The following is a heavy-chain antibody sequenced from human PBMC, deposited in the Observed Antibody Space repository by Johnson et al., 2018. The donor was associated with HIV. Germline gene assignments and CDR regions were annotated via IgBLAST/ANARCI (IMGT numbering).Heavy chain of an antibody. J-gene: IGHJ3*01. V-gene: IGHV3-30*03. CDR1: GFTFSSYG. D-gene: IGHD1-26*01. CDR2: ISYDGSNK. CDR3: AIGRPRWEPLWGGAFYF. Sequence: QVQLVESGGGVVQPGRSLRLSCAASGFTFSSYGMHWVRQAPGKGLAWVAFISYDGSNKYYADSVKGRFTLSRDNSKITLHLQMSSLRAEDTAVYYCAIGRPRWEPLWGGAFYFWGQGTMVTVSS.